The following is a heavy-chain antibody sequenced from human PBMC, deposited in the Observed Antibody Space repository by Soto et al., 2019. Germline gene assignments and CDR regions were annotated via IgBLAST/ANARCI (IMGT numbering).Heavy chain of an antibody. CDR3: AKELDVVPAAIEAFDI. V-gene: IGHV3-30*18. Sequence: QVQLVESGGGVVQPGRSPRLSCAASGFTFSSYGMHWVRQAPGKGLEWVAVISYDGSNKYYADSVKGRFTISRDNSKNTLYLQMNSLRAEDTAVYYCAKELDVVPAAIEAFDIWGQGTMVTVSS. CDR2: ISYDGSNK. J-gene: IGHJ3*02. CDR1: GFTFSSYG. D-gene: IGHD2-2*01.